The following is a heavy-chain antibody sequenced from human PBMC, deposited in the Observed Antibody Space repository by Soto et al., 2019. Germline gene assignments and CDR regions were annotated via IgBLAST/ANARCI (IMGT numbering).Heavy chain of an antibody. D-gene: IGHD6-6*01. CDR3: ARDRSIAARSPLDY. J-gene: IGHJ4*02. Sequence: ASVKVSCGDSGYTFTAYARQWVHQAQGQILEWMGWINAGNGNTKYSQRFQHRVTITTDTSTSTAYMELRSLRSDDTAVYYCARDRSIAARSPLDYWGQGTLVTVSS. CDR2: INAGNGNT. CDR1: GYTFTAYA. V-gene: IGHV1-3*01.